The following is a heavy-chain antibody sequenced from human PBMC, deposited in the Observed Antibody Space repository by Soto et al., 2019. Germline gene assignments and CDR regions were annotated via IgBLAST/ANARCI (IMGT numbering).Heavy chain of an antibody. D-gene: IGHD3-10*01. V-gene: IGHV3-21*06. CDR2: ISPSSSFL. CDR3: ARVGTDYGSGSPYYSDY. Sequence: GGSLRLSCAASGFSLRSYYMNWVRQAPGRGLEWVSSISPSSSFLSYADSLKGRFTISRDNAKSSVNLQMNSLRAEDTAVYYCARVGTDYGSGSPYYSDYWGQGILVTVSS. CDR1: GFSLRSYY. J-gene: IGHJ4*02.